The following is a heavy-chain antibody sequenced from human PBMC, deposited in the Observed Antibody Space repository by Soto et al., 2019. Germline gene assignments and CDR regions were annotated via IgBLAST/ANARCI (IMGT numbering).Heavy chain of an antibody. CDR3: ARDGSGWSRDY. CDR1: GFTFSDCS. Sequence: RGSLRLSCAASGFTFSDCSMNWVRQAPGKGLEWVSSISRSSTYIYYADSVKGRFTISRDNAKNLLYLQMSSLRPEDTAFYYCARDGSGWSRDYWGQGTLVTVSS. V-gene: IGHV3-21*01. J-gene: IGHJ4*02. D-gene: IGHD6-19*01. CDR2: ISRSSTYI.